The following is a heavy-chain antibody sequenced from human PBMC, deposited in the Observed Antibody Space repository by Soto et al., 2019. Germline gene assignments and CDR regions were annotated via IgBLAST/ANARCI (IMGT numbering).Heavy chain of an antibody. CDR3: ARGNALEV. Sequence: QGQLQQSGPGLVKPSQTLSLTCAISGDSIPSDITSWNWIRQSPSRGLEWLGRTYYRSKWFHDYAAAVASRITINPDISKNQFSMELNSMTPEDTAVYYCARGNALEVWGHGPVVTVSS. D-gene: IGHD3-10*01. V-gene: IGHV6-1*01. CDR1: GDSIPSDITS. CDR2: TYYRSKWFH. J-gene: IGHJ3*01.